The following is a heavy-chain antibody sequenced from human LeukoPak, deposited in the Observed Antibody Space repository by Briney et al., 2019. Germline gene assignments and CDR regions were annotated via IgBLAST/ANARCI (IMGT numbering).Heavy chain of an antibody. V-gene: IGHV3-66*04. J-gene: IGHJ4*02. D-gene: IGHD5-18*01. CDR1: GFSVSSYY. CDR3: AKRSTAMASDY. Sequence: GGSLRLSCAASGFSVSSYYMTWVRQPPGRGLEWVSIIYTSGITYYVDSVKDRFTISRDTSKNTLSLQMDSLRAEDTAVYFCAKRSTAMASDYWGQGTLVTVSS. CDR2: IYTSGIT.